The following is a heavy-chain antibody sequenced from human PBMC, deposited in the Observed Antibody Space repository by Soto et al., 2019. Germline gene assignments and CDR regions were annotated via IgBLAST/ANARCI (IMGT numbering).Heavy chain of an antibody. Sequence: SETLSLTCTVSGGSISSGGYYWSWIRQHPGKGLEWIGYIYYSGSTYYNPSLKSRVTISVDTSKNQFSLKLSSVTAADTAVYYCARVLLFSRTYYYYGMDVWGQGTTVTVSS. CDR2: IYYSGST. CDR3: ARVLLFSRTYYYYGMDV. J-gene: IGHJ6*02. D-gene: IGHD3-3*02. CDR1: GGSISSGGYY. V-gene: IGHV4-31*03.